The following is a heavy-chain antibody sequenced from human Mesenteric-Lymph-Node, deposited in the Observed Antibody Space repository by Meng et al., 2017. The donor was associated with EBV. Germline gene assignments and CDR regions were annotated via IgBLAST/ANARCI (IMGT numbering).Heavy chain of an antibody. CDR3: ARVDCSGGSCYPDY. CDR1: GYTFTSYG. J-gene: IGHJ4*02. CDR2: ISAYNGDT. V-gene: IGHV1-18*01. Sequence: QVQLVQSGAEVKRPGASVKVSCKASGYTFTSYGISWVRQAPGQGLEWMGWISAYNGDTKYAQKVQDRVTMTTDTSTSTVYMELNSLRSEDTAVYYCARVDCSGGSCYPDYWGQGTLVTVSS. D-gene: IGHD2-15*01.